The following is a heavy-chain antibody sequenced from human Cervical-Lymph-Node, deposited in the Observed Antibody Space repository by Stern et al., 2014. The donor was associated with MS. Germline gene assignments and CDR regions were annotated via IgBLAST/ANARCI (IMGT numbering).Heavy chain of an antibody. CDR1: GFTFSGSA. J-gene: IGHJ4*02. Sequence: EVQLLESGGDLVQPGGSLKLSCAASGFTFSGSAMHWVSQASGKGLEWVGRIRSKTNSYATTYAASVKGRFTISRDDSKNTAYLQMNSLKTEDTAMYYCTKLCGGGTCYSHWGQGTLVTVSS. V-gene: IGHV3-73*01. CDR3: TKLCGGGTCYSH. CDR2: IRSKTNSYAT. D-gene: IGHD2-15*01.